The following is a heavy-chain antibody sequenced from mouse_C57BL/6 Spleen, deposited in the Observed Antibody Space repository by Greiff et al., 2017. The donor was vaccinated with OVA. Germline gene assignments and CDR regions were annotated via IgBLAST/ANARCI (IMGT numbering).Heavy chain of an antibody. CDR3: ARWLLLGDAMDY. CDR2: INPNNGGT. Sequence: EVQLQESGPELVKPGASVKIPCKASGYTFTDYNMDWVKQSHGKSLEWIGDINPNNGGTIYNQKFKGKATLTVDKSSSTAYMELRSLTSEDTAVYYCARWLLLGDAMDYWGQGTSVTVSS. CDR1: GYTFTDYN. J-gene: IGHJ4*01. D-gene: IGHD2-3*01. V-gene: IGHV1-18*01.